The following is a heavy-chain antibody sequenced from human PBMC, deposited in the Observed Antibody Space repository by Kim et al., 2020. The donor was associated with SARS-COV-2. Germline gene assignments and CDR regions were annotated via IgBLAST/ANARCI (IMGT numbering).Heavy chain of an antibody. D-gene: IGHD3-3*01. V-gene: IGHV4-39*01. CDR1: GGSISSSSYY. CDR2: IYYSGST. Sequence: SETLSLTCTVSGGSISSSSYYWGWIRQPPGKGLEWIGSIYYSGSTYYNPSLKSRVTISVDTSKNQFSLKLSSVTAADTAVYYCARHVDAYYDFWSGFPPDLYGMDVWGQGTTVTVSS. CDR3: ARHVDAYYDFWSGFPPDLYGMDV. J-gene: IGHJ6*02.